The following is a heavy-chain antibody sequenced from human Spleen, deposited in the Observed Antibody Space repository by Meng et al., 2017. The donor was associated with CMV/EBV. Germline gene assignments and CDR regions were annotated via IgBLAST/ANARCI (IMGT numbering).Heavy chain of an antibody. V-gene: IGHV4-34*01. J-gene: IGHJ4*02. CDR1: GGSFSDYY. D-gene: IGHD4-23*01. CDR3: ATNSEDY. Sequence: QVPLHKCVAGLLKPSETLSLTCAVYGGSFSDYYWIWIRQSPGKGLEWIGEVHHSGITNYNPSLKSRVTISVDTSKNQFCLKLTSVTAAVSGLYYCATNSEDYWGQGTLVTVSS. CDR2: VHHSGIT.